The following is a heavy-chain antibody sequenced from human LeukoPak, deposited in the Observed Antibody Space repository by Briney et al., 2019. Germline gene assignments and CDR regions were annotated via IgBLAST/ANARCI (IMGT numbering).Heavy chain of an antibody. CDR2: IKQDGSEK. V-gene: IGHV3-7*01. CDR3: ARDGDIVVVPADKDLSYYYYYMDV. J-gene: IGHJ6*03. CDR1: GFTFSNYW. D-gene: IGHD2-2*01. Sequence: PGGSLRLSCAASGFTFSNYWMGWVRRAPGKGLEWVANIKQDGSEKDYVDSVKGRFTISRDNAKNSLYLQMNSLRAEDTAVYCCARDGDIVVVPADKDLSYYYYYMDVWGKGTTVTVSS.